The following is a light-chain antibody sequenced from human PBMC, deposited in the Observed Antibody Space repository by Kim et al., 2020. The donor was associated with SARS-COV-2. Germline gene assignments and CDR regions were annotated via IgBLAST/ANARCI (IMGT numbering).Light chain of an antibody. CDR3: NSRDNNDNVL. CDR2: GKN. J-gene: IGLJ2*01. Sequence: SSELTQDPAVSVALGQTVRITCQGDSLRSYYTTWFQQKPGQAPVVVVYGKNNRPSGIPARFSGSSSGNTASLTITGTQAGDEADYYCNSRDNNDNVLFGGGTRLTV. V-gene: IGLV3-19*01. CDR1: SLRSYY.